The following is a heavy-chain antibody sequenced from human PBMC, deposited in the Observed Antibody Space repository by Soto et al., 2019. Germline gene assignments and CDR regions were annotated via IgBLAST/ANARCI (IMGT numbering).Heavy chain of an antibody. CDR3: ERHISNLRYYYYAMDV. J-gene: IGHJ6*02. Sequence: GESLKISCKGSGYTFTDYWIGWVRQLPGKGLEWMGIIYPGDSDTRYSPSFQGHVTITVDKSTNTAYLQWNTLRASDTAMYYCERHISNLRYYYYAMDVWGQGTTVTVSS. D-gene: IGHD4-4*01. V-gene: IGHV5-51*01. CDR1: GYTFTDYW. CDR2: IYPGDSDT.